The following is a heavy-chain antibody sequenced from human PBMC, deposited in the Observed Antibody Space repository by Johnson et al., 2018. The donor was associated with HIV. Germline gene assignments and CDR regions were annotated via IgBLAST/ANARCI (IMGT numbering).Heavy chain of an antibody. V-gene: IGHV3-53*01. CDR2: VYSGGST. CDR3: AKVGATVITPRGEAFDI. D-gene: IGHD4-23*01. Sequence: VQLVESGGGLIQPGGSLRLSCAASGFTVSSNYMSWVRQAPGKGLEWVSVVYSGGSTYYADSVKGRFTISRDNSKNTLYLQRNSLRAEDTAVYYCAKVGATVITPRGEAFDIWGQGTMVTVSS. J-gene: IGHJ3*02. CDR1: GFTVSSNY.